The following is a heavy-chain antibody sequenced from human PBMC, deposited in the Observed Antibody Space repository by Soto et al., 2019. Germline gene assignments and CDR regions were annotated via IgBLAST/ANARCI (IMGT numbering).Heavy chain of an antibody. J-gene: IGHJ4*02. CDR2: IYYSGST. Sequence: SETLSLTCTFSGGSISSGGYYWSWIRQHPGKGLEWIGYIYYSGSTYYNPSLKSRVTISVDTSKNQFSLKLSSVTAADTAVYYCARERPRILGYWGQGTLVTGSS. D-gene: IGHD1-1*01. CDR1: GGSISSGGYY. V-gene: IGHV4-31*03. CDR3: ARERPRILGY.